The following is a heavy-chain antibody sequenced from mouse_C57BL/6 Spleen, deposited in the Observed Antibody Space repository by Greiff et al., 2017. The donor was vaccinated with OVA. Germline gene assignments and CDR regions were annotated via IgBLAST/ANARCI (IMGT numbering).Heavy chain of an antibody. CDR2: ISSGGDYI. CDR1: GFTFSSYA. V-gene: IGHV5-9-1*02. CDR3: TREGSNSWYFDV. J-gene: IGHJ1*03. D-gene: IGHD2-5*01. Sequence: EVKVVESGAGLVKPGGSLKLSCAASGFTFSSYAMSWVRQTPEKRLEWVAYISSGGDYIYYADTVKGRFTISRDNARNTLYLQMSSLKSEDTAMYYCTREGSNSWYFDVWGTGTTVTVSS.